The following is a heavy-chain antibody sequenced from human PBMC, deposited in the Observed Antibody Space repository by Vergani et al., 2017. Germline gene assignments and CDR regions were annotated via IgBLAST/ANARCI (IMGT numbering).Heavy chain of an antibody. CDR3: ARHPVDSSGYYSGWYFDL. Sequence: QVQLVQSGAEVKKPGSSVKVSCKASGGTFSSYAISWVRQAPGQGLEWMGGIIPIFGTANYAQKFQGRVTITADESTSTAYMELSSLRSEDTAVYYCARHPVDSSGYYSGWYFDLWGRGTLVTVSS. D-gene: IGHD3-22*01. CDR2: IIPIFGTA. J-gene: IGHJ2*01. V-gene: IGHV1-69*01. CDR1: GGTFSSYA.